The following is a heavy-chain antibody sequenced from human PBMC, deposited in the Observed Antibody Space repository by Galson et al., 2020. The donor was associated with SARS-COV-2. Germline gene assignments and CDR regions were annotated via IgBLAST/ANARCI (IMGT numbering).Heavy chain of an antibody. CDR1: GSSFNDYW. CDR2: IRHGDSDR. D-gene: IGHD2-2*01. V-gene: IGHV5-51*01. CDR3: ARRGGYCSSTTCYDY. J-gene: IGHJ4*02. Sequence: KIGESLKIHCEGSGSSFNDYWIGWVRQMPGKALERMGSIRHGDSDRSYSQSFQGQVTISADKSIGTAYLQWSSLKASDTAMYYCARRGGYCSSTTCYDYWGPGTRVTVSS.